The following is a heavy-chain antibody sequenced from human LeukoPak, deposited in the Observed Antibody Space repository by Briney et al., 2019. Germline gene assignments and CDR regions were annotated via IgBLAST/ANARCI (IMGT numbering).Heavy chain of an antibody. J-gene: IGHJ1*01. Sequence: SETLSLTCAVYGGSFSGYYWSWIRQPPGKGLEWIGEINHSGSTNYNPSLTSRVTISVDTSKNQFSLKLSSVTAADTAVYYCARRSSSSWQLEYFQHWGQGTLVTVSS. CDR3: ARRSSSSWQLEYFQH. CDR2: INHSGST. CDR1: GGSFSGYY. V-gene: IGHV4-34*01. D-gene: IGHD6-13*01.